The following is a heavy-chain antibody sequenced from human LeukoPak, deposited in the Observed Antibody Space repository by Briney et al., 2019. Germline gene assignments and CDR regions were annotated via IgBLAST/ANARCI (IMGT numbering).Heavy chain of an antibody. V-gene: IGHV3-15*01. J-gene: IGHJ4*02. CDR2: IKSKTDGGTT. CDR1: GFTFSSYG. D-gene: IGHD3-3*01. Sequence: GRSLRLSCAASGFTFSSYGMHWVRQAPGKGLEWVGRIKSKTDGGTTDYAAPVKGRFTISRDDSKNTLYLQMNSLKTVDTAVYYCTTEEGSGLYYFDYWGQGTLVTVSS. CDR3: TTEEGSGLYYFDY.